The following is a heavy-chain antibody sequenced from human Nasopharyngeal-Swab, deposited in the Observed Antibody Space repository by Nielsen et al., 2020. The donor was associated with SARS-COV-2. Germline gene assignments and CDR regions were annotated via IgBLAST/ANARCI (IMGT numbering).Heavy chain of an antibody. CDR3: ASLQSGKWYFDL. V-gene: IGHV4-31*03. CDR2: IYYTGNA. Sequence: SETLSLTCTVSGVSISSGAYYWSWIRQHPGQGLEWIGYIYYTGNAYYNPSLKGRLTISVDTSKNQFSLNLRSVTAADTAVYYCASLQSGKWYFDLWGRGALVTVSS. CDR1: GVSISSGAYY. J-gene: IGHJ2*01.